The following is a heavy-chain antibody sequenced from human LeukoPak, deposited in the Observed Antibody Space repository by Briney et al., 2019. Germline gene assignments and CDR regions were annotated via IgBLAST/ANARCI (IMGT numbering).Heavy chain of an antibody. J-gene: IGHJ5*02. V-gene: IGHV1-18*04. CDR3: ARAPMVRGVAHYNWFDP. CDR2: ISAYNGNT. CDR1: GYTFTSYG. Sequence: ASVKVSCKASGYTFTSYGISWVRQAPGLGLEWMGWISAYNGNTNYAQKLQGRVTMTTDTSTSTAYMELRSLRSDDTAVYYCARAPMVRGVAHYNWFDPWGQGTLVTVSS. D-gene: IGHD3-10*01.